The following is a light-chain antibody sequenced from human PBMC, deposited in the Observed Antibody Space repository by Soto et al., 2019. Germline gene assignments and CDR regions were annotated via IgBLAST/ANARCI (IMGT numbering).Light chain of an antibody. J-gene: IGKJ2*01. Sequence: DIQMTQSPSTLSASVGDRVTITCRASQSISSWLAWYQQKPGKAPKLLIYKASSLGSGVPSRFSGSGSGTEFTLTISSLQPDDFAIYYCQQYNSHSSYTFGQGTKLDLK. CDR2: KAS. V-gene: IGKV1-5*03. CDR1: QSISSW. CDR3: QQYNSHSSYT.